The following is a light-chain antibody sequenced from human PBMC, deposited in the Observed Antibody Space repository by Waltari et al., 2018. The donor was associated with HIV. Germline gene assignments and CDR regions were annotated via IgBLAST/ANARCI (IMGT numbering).Light chain of an antibody. Sequence: QAVLTQPSSLSAPPGTSASLTCTLRSGINVASYRIYWYQQRSGTPPQYLLTYQSDSDGQGGSGVPSRFSASKDASANAGILLISGIQAEDEADYYCMIWHSNAYVFGSGTKVTV. CDR1: SGINVASYR. CDR3: MIWHSNAYV. V-gene: IGLV5-45*02. CDR2: YQSDSDG. J-gene: IGLJ1*01.